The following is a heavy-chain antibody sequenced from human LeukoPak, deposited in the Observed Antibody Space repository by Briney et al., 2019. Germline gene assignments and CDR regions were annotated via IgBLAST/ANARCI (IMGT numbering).Heavy chain of an antibody. CDR1: GLAFSSYW. D-gene: IGHD1-1*01. J-gene: IGHJ4*02. V-gene: IGHV3-74*01. Sequence: PGGSLRLSCVASGLAFSSYWMHWVRQAPGKGLVWVSRIDSDRNTTIYADSVKGRFTISRDNAKNSLYLQMNSLRGEDTAVYCCARWNDGWEFDYWGQGTLVSVSS. CDR3: ARWNDGWEFDY. CDR2: IDSDRNTT.